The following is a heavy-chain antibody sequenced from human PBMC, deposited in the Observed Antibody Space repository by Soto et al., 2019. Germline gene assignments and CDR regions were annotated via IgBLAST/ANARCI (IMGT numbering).Heavy chain of an antibody. Sequence: ETLSLTCPVSGASVSSGSYYWSWIRQPPGKGLEWIGYIYYSGSTNYNPSLKSRVTISVDTSKNQFSLKLSSVTAADTAVYYCARVSSSWLRYFDYWGQGTLVTVYS. V-gene: IGHV4-61*01. CDR1: GASVSSGSYY. CDR3: ARVSSSWLRYFDY. CDR2: IYYSGST. D-gene: IGHD6-13*01. J-gene: IGHJ4*02.